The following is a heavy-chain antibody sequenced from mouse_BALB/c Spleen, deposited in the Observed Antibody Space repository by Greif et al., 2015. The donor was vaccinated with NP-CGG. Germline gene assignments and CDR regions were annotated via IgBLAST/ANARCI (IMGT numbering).Heavy chain of an antibody. CDR3: ARTLLRLRGAPMDY. J-gene: IGHJ4*01. V-gene: IGHV5-12-1*01. CDR1: GFAFSSYD. D-gene: IGHD1-2*01. CDR2: ISSGGGST. Sequence: DVKLVESGGGLVKPGGSLKLSCAASGFAFSSYDMSWVRQTPEKRLEWVAYISSGGGSTYYPDTVKGRFTISRDNAKNTLYLQMSSLKSEDTAMYYCARTLLRLRGAPMDYWGQGTSVTVSS.